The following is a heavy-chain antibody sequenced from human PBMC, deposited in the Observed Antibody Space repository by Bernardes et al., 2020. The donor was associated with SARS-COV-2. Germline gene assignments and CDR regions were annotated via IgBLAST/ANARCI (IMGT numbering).Heavy chain of an antibody. J-gene: IGHJ4*02. CDR3: TTDIVVVPAGAYVDY. Sequence: GGSLRLSCAASGFTFSNAWMSWVRQAPGKGLEWVGRIKSKTDGGTTDYAAPVKGRFTISRDDSKNTLYLQMNSLKTEDTAVYYCTTDIVVVPAGAYVDYWGQGTLVTVSS. CDR1: GFTFSNAW. D-gene: IGHD2-2*01. V-gene: IGHV3-15*01. CDR2: IKSKTDGGTT.